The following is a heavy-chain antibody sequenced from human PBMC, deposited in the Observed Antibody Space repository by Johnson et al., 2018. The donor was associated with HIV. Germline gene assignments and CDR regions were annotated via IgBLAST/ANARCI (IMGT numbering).Heavy chain of an antibody. V-gene: IGHV3-23*04. Sequence: VQLVESGGGLVQPGGSLRLSCAASGFTFSSYAMSWVRQAPGKGLEWVSGISWNSGSIGYADSVKGRFTISRDNARNTMFVQMNSLRAEDTAVYYCARSGPNWAFDFWGRGTMVTVSS. D-gene: IGHD1-1*01. CDR2: ISWNSGSI. CDR1: GFTFSSYA. J-gene: IGHJ3*01. CDR3: ARSGPNWAFDF.